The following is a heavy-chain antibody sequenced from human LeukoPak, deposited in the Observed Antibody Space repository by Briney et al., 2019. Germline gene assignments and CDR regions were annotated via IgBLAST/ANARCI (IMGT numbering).Heavy chain of an antibody. J-gene: IGHJ4*02. CDR2: VSYDGSNI. V-gene: IGHV3-30*18. Sequence: GGSLRLSCAASGFTFSSYGMHWVRQAPGKGLEWVAVVSYDGSNIYHAASVQGRFTISRDNSKNTLYLQMNSLRAEDTAVYYCAKSLDAQAVADPFDYWGQGTLVTVSS. D-gene: IGHD6-19*01. CDR1: GFTFSSYG. CDR3: AKSLDAQAVADPFDY.